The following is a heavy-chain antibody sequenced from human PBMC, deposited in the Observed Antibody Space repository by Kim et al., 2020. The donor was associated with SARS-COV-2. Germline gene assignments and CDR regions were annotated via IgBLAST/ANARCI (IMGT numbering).Heavy chain of an antibody. V-gene: IGHV1-2*02. Sequence: TNYAQKFQGRVTMTRDTSISTAYMELSRLRSDDTAVYYCAAVRSQNAFDIWGQGTMVTVSS. CDR2: T. CDR3: AAVRSQNAFDI. J-gene: IGHJ3*02. D-gene: IGHD3-22*01.